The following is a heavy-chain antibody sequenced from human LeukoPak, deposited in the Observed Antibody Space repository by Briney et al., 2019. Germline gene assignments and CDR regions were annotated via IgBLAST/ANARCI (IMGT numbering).Heavy chain of an antibody. CDR2: ISSSSTI. Sequence: GGSLRLSCAASGFTFSSYSMNWVRQAPGKGLEWVSYISSSSTIYYADSVKGRFTISRDNAKNSLYLQMNSLRAEDTAVYYCAKEGFDTWGQGTLVTVSS. CDR3: AKEGFDT. J-gene: IGHJ4*02. CDR1: GFTFSSYS. V-gene: IGHV3-48*01.